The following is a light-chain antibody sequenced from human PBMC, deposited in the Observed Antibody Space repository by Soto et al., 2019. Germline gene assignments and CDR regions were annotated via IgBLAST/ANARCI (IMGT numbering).Light chain of an antibody. V-gene: IGKV1-5*03. CDR2: KAS. CDR3: QQYNIYSWT. CDR1: QSISSW. Sequence: DIQMTQSPSTLSASVGDRVTITCRASQSISSWLAWYQQKPGKAPKLLIYKASSLESGVPSRFSGSGSGTEFTLPISSLQPDDFATYYCQQYNIYSWTFGQGTKVEIK. J-gene: IGKJ1*01.